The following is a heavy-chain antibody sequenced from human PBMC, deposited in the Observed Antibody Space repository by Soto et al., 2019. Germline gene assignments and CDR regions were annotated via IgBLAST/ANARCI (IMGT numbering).Heavy chain of an antibody. CDR3: ARAGDYATYFRFDP. V-gene: IGHV4-30-4*01. CDR1: GGSISSGDYY. D-gene: IGHD4-17*01. CDR2: IYYSGST. J-gene: IGHJ5*02. Sequence: SETLSLTCTVSGGSISSGDYYWSWIRQPPGKGLEWIGYIYYSGSTYYNPSLKSRVTISVDTSKNQFSLKLSSVTAADTAVYYCARAGDYATYFRFDPWGQGPLV.